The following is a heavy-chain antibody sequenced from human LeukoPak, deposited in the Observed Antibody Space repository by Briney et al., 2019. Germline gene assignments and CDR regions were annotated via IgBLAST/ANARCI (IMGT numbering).Heavy chain of an antibody. CDR3: ARDAYCSCGSCGLDY. Sequence: GGSLRLSCAASRFTFNSYSMKWLPQAPGEGREWVSSISSSSSYIYYADSVKGRFTISRDNAKNSLYLQMNSLRAEHTAVYYCARDAYCSCGSCGLDYWGQGTLVTVSS. D-gene: IGHD2-15*01. CDR1: RFTFNSYS. J-gene: IGHJ4*02. CDR2: ISSSSSYI. V-gene: IGHV3-21*01.